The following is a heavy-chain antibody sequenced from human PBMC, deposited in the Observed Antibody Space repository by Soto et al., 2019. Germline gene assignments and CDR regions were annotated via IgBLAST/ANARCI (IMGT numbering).Heavy chain of an antibody. CDR1: GFTVRSSY. CDR2: IYSDGST. CDR3: ARNRDYGDAFDY. D-gene: IGHD4-17*01. V-gene: IGHV3-66*01. Sequence: EVQLVESGGGLVQPGGSLRLSCAASGFTVRSSYMNWVRQAPGKGLEWVSVIYSDGSTYYADSVKGRFTISRDNSKNTLYLQMNSLRAEDTALYYCARNRDYGDAFDYWGQGTLVTVSS. J-gene: IGHJ4*02.